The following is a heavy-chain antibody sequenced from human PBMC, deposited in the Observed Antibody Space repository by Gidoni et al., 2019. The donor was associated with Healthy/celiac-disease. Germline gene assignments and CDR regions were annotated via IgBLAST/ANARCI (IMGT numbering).Heavy chain of an antibody. CDR1: GWSFSGYY. D-gene: IGHD5-18*01. V-gene: IGHV4-34*01. CDR3: ARRDTAMAPGS. J-gene: IGHJ4*02. Sequence: QVQLQQWGAGLLKPSETLSHTCAVYGWSFSGYYWSWIRQPPVKGLELIGEINHSGSTNYNPSLKSRVTISVDTSKNQFSLKLSSVTAADTAVYYCARRDTAMAPGSWGQGILVTVSS. CDR2: INHSGST.